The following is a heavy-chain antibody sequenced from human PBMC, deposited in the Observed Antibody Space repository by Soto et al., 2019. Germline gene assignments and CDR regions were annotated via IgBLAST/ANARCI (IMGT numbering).Heavy chain of an antibody. J-gene: IGHJ3*02. D-gene: IGHD2-8*02. V-gene: IGHV3-23*01. CDR3: AKATATGGGAFHI. Sequence: GGSLRLSCAASGFTCSSYDMSWVRQAPGKGLEWVSTILVGGSTHYPDSVKGRFTISRDNSKNTAFLQMSSLTAGDTAVHYCAKATATGGGAFHICRQGTVVTVS. CDR2: ILVGGST. CDR1: GFTCSSYD.